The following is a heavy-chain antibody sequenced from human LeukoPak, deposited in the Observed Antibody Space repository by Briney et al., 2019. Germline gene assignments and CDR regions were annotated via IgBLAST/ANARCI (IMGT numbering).Heavy chain of an antibody. CDR2: INSGGGTT. Sequence: GGSLRLSCGASGFTLSSATMSWLRQAPGKGLEWVSAINSGGGTTSAESVKGRFTISRDDSKNMLYLQMDSLRPEDTAVYYCARGSATTLYYYYYMDGWGKGTTVTVSS. CDR1: GFTLSSAT. D-gene: IGHD1-26*01. CDR3: ARGSATTLYYYYYMDG. J-gene: IGHJ6*03. V-gene: IGHV3-23*01.